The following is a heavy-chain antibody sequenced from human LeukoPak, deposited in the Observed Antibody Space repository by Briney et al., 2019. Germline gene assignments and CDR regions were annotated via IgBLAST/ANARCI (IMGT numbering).Heavy chain of an antibody. CDR3: AKDTYLMWELIDY. J-gene: IGHJ4*02. CDR1: GFTLSSYA. V-gene: IGHV3-23*01. D-gene: IGHD1-26*01. CDR2: ISGSGGST. Sequence: PGGSLRLSCAASGFTLSSYAMSWVRQAPGKGLEWVSAISGSGGSTYYADSVKGRFTISRDNSKNTLYLQMNSLRAEDTAVYYCAKDTYLMWELIDYWGQGTLVTVSS.